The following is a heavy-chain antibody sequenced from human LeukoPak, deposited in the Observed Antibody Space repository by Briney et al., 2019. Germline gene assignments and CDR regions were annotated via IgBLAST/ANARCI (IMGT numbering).Heavy chain of an antibody. Sequence: PGGSLRLSCAASGFTFSTSWMYWVRQAPGKGLVWVSRINSDESITTYADSVKGRFTISIDNAKNTLYLQMNSLRAEDTAVYYCARGLVPGFLDYWGQGTPVTVSS. V-gene: IGHV3-74*01. CDR3: ARGLVPGFLDY. D-gene: IGHD4-11*01. CDR2: INSDESIT. CDR1: GFTFSTSW. J-gene: IGHJ4*02.